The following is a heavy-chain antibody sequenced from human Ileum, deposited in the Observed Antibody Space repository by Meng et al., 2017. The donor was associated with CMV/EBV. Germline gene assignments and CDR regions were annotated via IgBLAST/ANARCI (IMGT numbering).Heavy chain of an antibody. J-gene: IGHJ4*02. CDR1: GYTFTSYD. Sequence: ASAKVSCKASGYTFTSYDINWVRQATGQGLEWMGWMNPNSGNTGYAQKFQGRVTMTRNTSISTAYMGLSSLRSEDTAVYYCARGPWLRSTSCLRYWGQGTRVTGSS. D-gene: IGHD2-2*01. CDR2: MNPNSGNT. CDR3: ARGPWLRSTSCLRY. V-gene: IGHV1-8*01.